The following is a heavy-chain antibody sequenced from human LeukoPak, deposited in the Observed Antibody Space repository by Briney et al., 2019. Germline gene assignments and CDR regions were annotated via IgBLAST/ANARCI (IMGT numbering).Heavy chain of an antibody. CDR3: AKDRSMVVPAAVLED. J-gene: IGHJ4*02. CDR2: IYSGGST. Sequence: GGSLRLSCAASGFTVSSNYMSWVRQAPGKGLEWVSVIYSGGSTYYADSVKGRFTISRDNSKNTLYLQMNSLRAEDTAVYYCAKDRSMVVPAAVLEDWGQGTLVIVSS. CDR1: GFTVSSNY. V-gene: IGHV3-53*01. D-gene: IGHD2-2*01.